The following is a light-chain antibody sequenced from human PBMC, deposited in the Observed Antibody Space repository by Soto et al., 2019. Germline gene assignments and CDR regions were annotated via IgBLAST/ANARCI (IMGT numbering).Light chain of an antibody. CDR2: GAS. CDR3: RQYGRSPSYT. J-gene: IGKJ2*01. Sequence: EIVLTQSPGTLSLSPGERATLSCRASQSVSSSSYLAWYQQKPGQAPRLLIYGASSRATGIADRFSGSGSATDFTLTISRLEAEEFAVSCCRQYGRSPSYTVGQGTKLEIK. V-gene: IGKV3-20*01. CDR1: QSVSSSSY.